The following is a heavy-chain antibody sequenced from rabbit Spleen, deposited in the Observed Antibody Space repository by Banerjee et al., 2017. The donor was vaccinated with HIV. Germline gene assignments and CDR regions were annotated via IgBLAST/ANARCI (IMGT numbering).Heavy chain of an antibody. CDR2: IGSGATGNT. CDR3: ARTTYGYDDYADLYYAAMDL. J-gene: IGHJ6*01. Sequence: QEQMVENEGGLVQTEGSLTLTCTASGFSFSSRYYMCWVRQAPGTGLEWIGCIGSGATGNTYYASWAKGRFTISKTSSTSLTLQMTSLTAADTATYFCARTTYGYDDYADLYYAAMDLWGQGTLVTVS. V-gene: IGHV1S45*01. D-gene: IGHD6-1*01. CDR1: GFSFSSRYY.